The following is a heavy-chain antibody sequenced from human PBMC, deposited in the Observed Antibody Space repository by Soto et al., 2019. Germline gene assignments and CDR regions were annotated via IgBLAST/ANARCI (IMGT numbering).Heavy chain of an antibody. J-gene: IGHJ4*02. CDR1: GYSFTSYW. CDR3: ARQTYCSSTSCYTVDS. Sequence: PGESLKISCKGSGYSFTSYWIGWVRQMPGKGLEWMGIIYLGDSDTRYSPSFQGQVTISADKSISTAYLQWSSLKASDTAMYYCARQTYCSSTSCYTVDSWGQGTPVTVSS. CDR2: IYLGDSDT. V-gene: IGHV5-51*01. D-gene: IGHD2-2*02.